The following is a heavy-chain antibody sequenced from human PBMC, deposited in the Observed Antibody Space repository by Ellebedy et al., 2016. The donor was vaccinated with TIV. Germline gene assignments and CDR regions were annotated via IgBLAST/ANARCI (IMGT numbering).Heavy chain of an antibody. D-gene: IGHD5-24*01. CDR2: IYYSWST. Sequence: MPSETLSLTCTVSGGSISSYYWNWIRQPPGKGLEWIGSIYYSWSTNYNPSLKSRATISVDTSKNQLSLNLNSVTAADTAVYYCARDLMASGWFDPWGQGTLVTVSS. CDR1: GGSISSYY. J-gene: IGHJ5*02. V-gene: IGHV4-59*01. CDR3: ARDLMASGWFDP.